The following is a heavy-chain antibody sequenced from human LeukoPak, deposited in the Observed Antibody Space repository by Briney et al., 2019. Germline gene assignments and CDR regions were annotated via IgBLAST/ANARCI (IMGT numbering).Heavy chain of an antibody. J-gene: IGHJ1*01. CDR2: IIPILGIA. Sequence: GSSVKVSCKASGGTFSSYTISWVRQAPGQGLEWMGRIIPILGIANYAQKFEGRVTITADKSTSTAYIELSRLRSEDTAVYYCARSLTPFPEVYFQNWGQGTLVTVSS. CDR1: GGTFSSYT. D-gene: IGHD2-21*01. V-gene: IGHV1-69*02. CDR3: ARSLTPFPEVYFQN.